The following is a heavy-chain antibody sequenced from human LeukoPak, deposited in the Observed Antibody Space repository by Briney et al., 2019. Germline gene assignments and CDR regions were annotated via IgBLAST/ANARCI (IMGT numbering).Heavy chain of an antibody. Sequence: SGGSLRLSCAASGFTFSSYWMSWVRQAPGKGLEWVANIKQDGSEKYYVDSVKGRFTISRDNAKNSLYLQMNSLRAEDTAVYYCARSGYSGSWYSDYWGQGTLVTVSS. CDR3: ARSGYSGSWYSDY. D-gene: IGHD6-13*01. J-gene: IGHJ4*02. CDR1: GFTFSSYW. V-gene: IGHV3-7*01. CDR2: IKQDGSEK.